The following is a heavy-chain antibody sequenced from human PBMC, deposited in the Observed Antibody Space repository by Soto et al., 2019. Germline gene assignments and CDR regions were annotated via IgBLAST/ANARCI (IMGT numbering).Heavy chain of an antibody. V-gene: IGHV4-31*03. Sequence: PSETLSLTCTVSGVSVSTGGYFWTWIRQHPGKGLEWIGNIYYSGMTYYNPSLRGRVSISLDPPESQFSLKLNSVTAADTAVYYCARDSSGPGYSYGKFDYWGQGALVTVSS. CDR1: GVSVSTGGYF. D-gene: IGHD5-18*01. CDR3: ARDSSGPGYSYGKFDY. J-gene: IGHJ4*02. CDR2: IYYSGMT.